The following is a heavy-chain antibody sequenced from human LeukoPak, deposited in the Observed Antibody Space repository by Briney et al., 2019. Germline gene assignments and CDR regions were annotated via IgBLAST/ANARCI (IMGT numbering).Heavy chain of an antibody. J-gene: IGHJ5*02. V-gene: IGHV4-59*01. CDR1: GGSISSYY. D-gene: IGHD3-22*01. Sequence: SETLSLTCTVSGGSISSYYWSWIRQPPGKGLEWLGYIYYSGSTNYNPSLKSRVTISVDTSKNQFSLKLSSVTAADTAVYYCARMGESSGYLDWFDPWGQGTLVTVSS. CDR2: IYYSGST. CDR3: ARMGESSGYLDWFDP.